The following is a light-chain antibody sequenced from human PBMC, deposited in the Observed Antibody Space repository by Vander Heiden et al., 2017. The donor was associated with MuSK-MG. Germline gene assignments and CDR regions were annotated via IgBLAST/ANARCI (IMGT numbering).Light chain of an antibody. CDR2: DVK. Sequence: SALTQPRSVSGSPGQSVTISCTGTSSDVGGYDFVSWYQQHPGKAPKLMIYDVKKRPSGVPDRFSGSKSGNTASLTISGLQAEDEADYYCSSYAGRYTLVVFGGGTKVTVL. V-gene: IGLV2-11*01. CDR3: SSYAGRYTLVV. J-gene: IGLJ2*01. CDR1: SSDVGGYDF.